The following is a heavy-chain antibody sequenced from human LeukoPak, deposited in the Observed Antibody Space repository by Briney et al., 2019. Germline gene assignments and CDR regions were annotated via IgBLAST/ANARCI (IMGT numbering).Heavy chain of an antibody. Sequence: RPSETLSLTCSVSGDSITSSSFHWGWIRQPPGKGLEWIGSIYYSGSTYYNPSLKSRVTISVDTSKNQFSLKLSSVTAADTAVYYCARQYWDIVVVVAARIPNWFDPWGQGTLVTVSS. V-gene: IGHV4-39*01. CDR2: IYYSGST. CDR1: GDSITSSSFH. CDR3: ARQYWDIVVVVAARIPNWFDP. J-gene: IGHJ5*02. D-gene: IGHD2-15*01.